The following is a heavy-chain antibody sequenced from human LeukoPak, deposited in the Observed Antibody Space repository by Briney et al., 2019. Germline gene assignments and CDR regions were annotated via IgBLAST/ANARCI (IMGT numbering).Heavy chain of an antibody. CDR2: ISGSGGST. CDR3: ARDPAHYDLWNGQDF. V-gene: IGHV3-23*01. Sequence: GGSLRLSCAASGFTFSSYAMSWVRQAPGKGLEWVSAISGSGGSTYYADSVKGRFTISRDNSKNTLYLQMNSLRAEDTAVYYCARDPAHYDLWNGQDFWGQGRLVTVSS. D-gene: IGHD3-3*01. CDR1: GFTFSSYA. J-gene: IGHJ4*02.